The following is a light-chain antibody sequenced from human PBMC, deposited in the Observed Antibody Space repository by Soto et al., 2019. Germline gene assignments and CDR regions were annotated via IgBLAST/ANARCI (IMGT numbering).Light chain of an antibody. V-gene: IGKV3-11*01. J-gene: IGKJ1*01. CDR2: DAS. CDR1: QSVSTF. CDR3: QQGTDWPPGT. Sequence: EVVLTQSPATLSLSPGERATLSCRASQSVSTFLAWYQHKPGQAPRLLIYDASNRATGIPDRFRGSGSGTDFTLPISSLEPEDVALYYCQQGTDWPPGTFGQGTKVEIK.